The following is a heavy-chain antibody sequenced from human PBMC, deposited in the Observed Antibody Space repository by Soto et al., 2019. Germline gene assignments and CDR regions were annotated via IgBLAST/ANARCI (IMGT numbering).Heavy chain of an antibody. Sequence: ASVKVSCKASGYTFASSGINWVRQAPGQGLEWMGWISAYNGDTNYAQRFQGRVTLTTDTSTSTAHMELRSLRSDDTAMYYCARGGEALWFGESWGQGTLVTVSS. J-gene: IGHJ5*02. V-gene: IGHV1-18*01. CDR1: GYTFASSG. D-gene: IGHD3-10*01. CDR3: ARGGEALWFGES. CDR2: ISAYNGDT.